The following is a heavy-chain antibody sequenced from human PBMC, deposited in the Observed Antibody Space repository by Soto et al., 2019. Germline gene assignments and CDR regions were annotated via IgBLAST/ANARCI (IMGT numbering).Heavy chain of an antibody. CDR3: ARKVLGSTSRPDYWYFDL. J-gene: IGHJ2*01. D-gene: IGHD3-16*01. CDR1: GFTFISYA. Sequence: EVQLLESGGGLVQPGGSLSLSCVGSGFTFISYAMNWVRQAPGKGLEWVSGISGGGDRTFDADSVKGRFTISRDNSKNTVNLQMNSLRADDTGVYYCARKVLGSTSRPDYWYFDLWGRGTLVTVSS. V-gene: IGHV3-23*01. CDR2: ISGGGDRT.